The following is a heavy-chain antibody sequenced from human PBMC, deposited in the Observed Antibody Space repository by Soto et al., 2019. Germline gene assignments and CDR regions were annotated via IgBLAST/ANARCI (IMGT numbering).Heavy chain of an antibody. CDR1: VDSISTYY. V-gene: IGHV4-4*07. D-gene: IGHD3-16*01. J-gene: IGHJ4*02. CDR3: AREGDYVWGSS. CDR2: IDASGNT. Sequence: TSETLSLTCTVSVDSISTYYWSWIRRPAGKGLEWIGRIDASGNTNYNPSLKSRVTMSADTSKKQFSLKLTSVTAADTAVYYCAREGDYVWGSSWGQGTLVTVSS.